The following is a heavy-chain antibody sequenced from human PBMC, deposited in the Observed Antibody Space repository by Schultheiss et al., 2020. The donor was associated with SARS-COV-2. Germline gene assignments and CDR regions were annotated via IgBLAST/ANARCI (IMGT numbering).Heavy chain of an antibody. Sequence: GGSLRLSCAASGFTFSSYAMHWVRQAPGKGLEWVAVISYDGSNKYYADSVKGRFTISRDNSKNTLYLQMNSLRAEDTAVYYCARDGITMITDDFDIWGQGTMVTVSS. CDR1: GFTFSSYA. CDR2: ISYDGSNK. D-gene: IGHD3-22*01. J-gene: IGHJ3*02. V-gene: IGHV3-30*01. CDR3: ARDGITMITDDFDI.